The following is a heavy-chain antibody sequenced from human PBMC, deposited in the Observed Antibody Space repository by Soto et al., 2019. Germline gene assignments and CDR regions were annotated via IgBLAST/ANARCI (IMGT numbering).Heavy chain of an antibody. J-gene: IGHJ4*02. CDR2: ISSSSSYI. V-gene: IGHV3-21*01. CDR1: GFTFSSYS. D-gene: IGHD3-16*01. Sequence: EVQLVESGGGLVKPGGSLRLSCAASGFTFSSYSMNWVRQAPGKGLEWVSSISSSSSYIYYADSVKGRFTISRDNAKNSLYLQMNSVRAEDTAVYYCARGRGGLRLGGDPDYWGQGTLVTVSS. CDR3: ARGRGGLRLGGDPDY.